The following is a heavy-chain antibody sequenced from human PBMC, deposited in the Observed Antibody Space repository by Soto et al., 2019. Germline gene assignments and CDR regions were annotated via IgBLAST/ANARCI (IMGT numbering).Heavy chain of an antibody. V-gene: IGHV3-23*01. CDR2: ISGSGGST. J-gene: IGHJ4*02. Sequence: GGSLRLSCAASGFTFSSYAMSWVRQAPGKGLEWVSVISGSGGSTYYADSVKGRFTISRDNSKNTLYLQMNSLRAEDTAVYYCASRSSGWYFDYWGQGTLVTVSS. D-gene: IGHD6-19*01. CDR1: GFTFSSYA. CDR3: ASRSSGWYFDY.